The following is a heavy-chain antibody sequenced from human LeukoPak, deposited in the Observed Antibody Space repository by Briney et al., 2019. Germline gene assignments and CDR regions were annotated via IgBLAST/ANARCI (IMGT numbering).Heavy chain of an antibody. D-gene: IGHD2-15*01. V-gene: IGHV1-18*01. Sequence: ASVKVSCKASGYTFTSYGISWVRQAPGQELEWMGWISAYNGNTNYEQKLQGRVTMTTDTSTSTAYMELRSLRSDDTAVYYCARDRGWCSSGSCYSAFDYWGQGTLVTVSS. CDR3: ARDRGWCSSGSCYSAFDY. J-gene: IGHJ4*02. CDR1: GYTFTSYG. CDR2: ISAYNGNT.